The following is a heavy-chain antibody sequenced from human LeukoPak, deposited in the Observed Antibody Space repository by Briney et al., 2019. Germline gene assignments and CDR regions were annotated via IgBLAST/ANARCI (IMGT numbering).Heavy chain of an antibody. CDR3: ARAWGHTSTYYDFWSGSADHYCYYGMDV. Sequence: PGGSLRLSCAASGFTFSSYWMGWVRQAPGKGLEWVANIKQDGSEKYYVDSVKGRFTISRDNAKNSLYLQMNSLRAEDTAVYYCARAWGHTSTYYDFWSGSADHYCYYGMDVWGQGTTVTVSS. V-gene: IGHV3-7*05. J-gene: IGHJ6*02. CDR2: IKQDGSEK. D-gene: IGHD3-3*01. CDR1: GFTFSSYW.